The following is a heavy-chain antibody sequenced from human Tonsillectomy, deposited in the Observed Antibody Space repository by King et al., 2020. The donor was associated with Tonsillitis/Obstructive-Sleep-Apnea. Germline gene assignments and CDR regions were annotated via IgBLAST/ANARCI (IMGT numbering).Heavy chain of an antibody. CDR3: ALLRPGYCSGGSCSFDY. Sequence: EVQLVESGGGLVQPGGSLRLSCSASGFTFSSYAMHWVRQAPGKGLEYVSAISSNGGSTYYADSVKGRFTISRDNSKNTRYLQMSSLRAEDTAVYYCALLRPGYCSGGSCSFDYWGQGTLVTVSS. J-gene: IGHJ4*02. V-gene: IGHV3-64D*06. D-gene: IGHD2-15*01. CDR1: GFTFSSYA. CDR2: ISSNGGST.